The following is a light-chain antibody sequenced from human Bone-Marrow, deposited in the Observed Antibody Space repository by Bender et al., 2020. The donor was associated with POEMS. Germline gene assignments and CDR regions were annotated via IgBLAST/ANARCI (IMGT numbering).Light chain of an antibody. CDR3: VAWDASLNGWV. Sequence: QSVLTQPPSVSGTPGQRVTISCSGSSSNIAINYVYWYQQIPGSAPKLLIYKNNERPSGVSNRFSGSKSGNTASLTISGLQSDDEAIYFCVAWDASLNGWVFGGGTKLTVL. J-gene: IGLJ3*02. V-gene: IGLV1-47*01. CDR2: KNN. CDR1: SSNIAINY.